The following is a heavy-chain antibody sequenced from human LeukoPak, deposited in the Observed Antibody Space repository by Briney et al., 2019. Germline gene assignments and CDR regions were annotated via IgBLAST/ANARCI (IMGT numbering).Heavy chain of an antibody. D-gene: IGHD6-13*01. Sequence: GGSLRLSCAASGFTFSSYAMHWVRQAPGKGLEYVSAISSNGGSTYYANSVKGRFTISRDNAKNSLYLQMNSLRAEDTAVYYCARAAAGTWGAFDIWGQGTMVTVSS. V-gene: IGHV3-64*01. CDR1: GFTFSSYA. J-gene: IGHJ3*02. CDR2: ISSNGGST. CDR3: ARAAAGTWGAFDI.